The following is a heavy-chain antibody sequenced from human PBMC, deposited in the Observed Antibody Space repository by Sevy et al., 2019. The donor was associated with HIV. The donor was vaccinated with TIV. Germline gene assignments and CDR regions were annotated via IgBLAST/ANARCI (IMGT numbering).Heavy chain of an antibody. J-gene: IGHJ4*02. CDR1: AFTFSSYS. D-gene: IGHD1-26*01. CDR2: ISSSSSYI. Sequence: GGSLRLSCAASAFTFSSYSMNWVRQAPGKGLEWVSSISSSSSYIYYADSVKGRFTISRDNAKNSLYLQMNSLRAEDTAVYYCARALGPPYYFDYWGQGTLVTVSS. V-gene: IGHV3-21*01. CDR3: ARALGPPYYFDY.